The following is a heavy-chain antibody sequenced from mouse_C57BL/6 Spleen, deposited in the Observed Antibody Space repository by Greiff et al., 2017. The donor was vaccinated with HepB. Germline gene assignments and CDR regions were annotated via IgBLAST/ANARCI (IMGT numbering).Heavy chain of an antibody. Sequence: VQLQQPGAELVKPGASVKLSCKASGYTFTSYWMHWVKQRPGQGLEWIGRIHPSDSDTNYNQKFKGKATLTVDKSSSTAYMQLSSLTSEDSAVYCCAIGEVMASGGLAYWGQGTLVTVSA. CDR3: AIGEVMASGGLAY. D-gene: IGHD3-1*01. CDR2: IHPSDSDT. CDR1: GYTFTSYW. J-gene: IGHJ3*01. V-gene: IGHV1-74*01.